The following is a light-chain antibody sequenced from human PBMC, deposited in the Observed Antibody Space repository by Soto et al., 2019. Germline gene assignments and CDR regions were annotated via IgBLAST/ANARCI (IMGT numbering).Light chain of an antibody. J-gene: IGLJ2*01. CDR2: EDS. V-gene: IGLV2-23*02. CDR3: CSYAGGGTFE. CDR1: SSDVGSYNL. Sequence: QSALTQPASVSGSPGQSITISCTGTSSDVGSYNLVSWYQQSPGKAPKLMIYEDSKRPSGVSDRFSGSKSGNTASLTISGLQAEDEDDYYCCSYAGGGTFEFGGGTKLTVL.